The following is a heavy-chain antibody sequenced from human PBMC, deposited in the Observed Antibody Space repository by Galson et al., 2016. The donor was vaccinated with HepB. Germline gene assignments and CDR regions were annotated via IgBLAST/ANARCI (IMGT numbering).Heavy chain of an antibody. CDR3: AGRGRYFDGDATRD. CDR2: IYPGDSDT. D-gene: IGHD3-9*01. CDR1: GHDFSSFW. V-gene: IGHV5-51*01. Sequence: QSGAEVKKPGESLKISCKDSGHDFSSFWIGWVRQMPGRGLEWMGIIYPGDSDTRYSPSFQGQVTISADKSISTAYLQWSSLKASDTAMYYCAGRGRYFDGDATRDWGQGTMGTVSS. J-gene: IGHJ4*02.